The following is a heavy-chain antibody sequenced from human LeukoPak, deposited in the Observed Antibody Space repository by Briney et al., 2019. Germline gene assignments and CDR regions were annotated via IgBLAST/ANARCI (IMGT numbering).Heavy chain of an antibody. Sequence: PGGSLRLSCAASGFTFSSYGMHWVRQAPGKGLEWVAVISYDGSNKYYADSVKGRFTISRDNSKNTLYLQMNSLRAEDTAVYYCAKDLAVAAFGYFDYWGQGTLVTVSS. J-gene: IGHJ4*02. CDR1: GFTFSSYG. CDR3: AKDLAVAAFGYFDY. V-gene: IGHV3-30*18. D-gene: IGHD6-19*01. CDR2: ISYDGSNK.